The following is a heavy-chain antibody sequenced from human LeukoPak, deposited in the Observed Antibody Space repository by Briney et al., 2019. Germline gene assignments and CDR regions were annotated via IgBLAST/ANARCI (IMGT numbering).Heavy chain of an antibody. J-gene: IGHJ4*02. Sequence: PGGSLRLSCAASGFTFSSYAMSWVRQAPGKGLEWVSSISGSGGSTYYADSVKGRFTISRDNSKNTLYLQMNSLRAEDTAVYYCAKEMYSGSYYSCFDYWGQGTLVTVSS. CDR1: GFTFSSYA. D-gene: IGHD1-26*01. CDR3: AKEMYSGSYYSCFDY. V-gene: IGHV3-23*01. CDR2: ISGSGGST.